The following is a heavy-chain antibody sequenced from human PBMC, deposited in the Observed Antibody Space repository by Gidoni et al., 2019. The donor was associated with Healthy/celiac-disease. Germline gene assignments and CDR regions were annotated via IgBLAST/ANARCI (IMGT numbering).Heavy chain of an antibody. V-gene: IGHV3-30-3*01. CDR2: LFYDGSNK. Sequence: LRLSCAASGFTFSSSALHWVRQAPGKGLEWVAVLFYDGSNKYYADSAKGRFTISRDNSKNTLYLQMNSLRAEDTAVYYCAREGRTGSSSSTQGAFDIWGQGTMVTVSS. CDR3: AREGRTGSSSSTQGAFDI. D-gene: IGHD6-6*01. J-gene: IGHJ3*02. CDR1: GFTFSSSA.